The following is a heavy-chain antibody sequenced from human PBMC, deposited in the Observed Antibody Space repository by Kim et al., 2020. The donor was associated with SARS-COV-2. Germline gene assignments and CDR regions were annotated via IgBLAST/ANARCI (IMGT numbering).Heavy chain of an antibody. CDR1: GFTFSSYA. CDR2: ISYDGSNK. J-gene: IGHJ2*01. CDR3: ARDRDNSVGIDWYFDL. V-gene: IGHV3-30*04. Sequence: GGSLRLSCAASGFTFSSYAMHWVRQAPGKGLEWVAVISYDGSNKYYADSVKGRFTISRDNSKNTLYLQMNSLRAEDTAVYYCARDRDNSVGIDWYFDLWGRGTLVTVSS. D-gene: IGHD3-22*01.